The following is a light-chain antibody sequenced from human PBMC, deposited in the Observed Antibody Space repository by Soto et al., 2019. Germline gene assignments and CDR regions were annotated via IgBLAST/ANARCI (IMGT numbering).Light chain of an antibody. CDR1: SSNIGSNT. V-gene: IGLV1-44*01. J-gene: IGLJ2*01. Sequence: QSVLTQPPSASGTPGQRVTISCSGSSSNIGSNTVNWYQQLPGTAPKLLIYSSDQRPSGVPDRFSGSKSGTSASLAISGLQSEDEADDYCAAWDDSLNVVVFGGGTKLTVL. CDR3: AAWDDSLNVVV. CDR2: SSD.